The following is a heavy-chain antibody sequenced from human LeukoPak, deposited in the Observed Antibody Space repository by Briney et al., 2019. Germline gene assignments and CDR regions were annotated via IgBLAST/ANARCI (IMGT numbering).Heavy chain of an antibody. Sequence: KSSETLSVTCTVSGGSITSGGYYWSWTRQHPGKGLEWIGYIYYSGNIYYNPSLKSRVTISVDTSQNQFSLKLTSVTAADTAVYYCAQANSFYHGLDVWGQGTTVTVSS. V-gene: IGHV4-31*03. J-gene: IGHJ6*02. CDR2: IYYSGNI. CDR3: AQANSFYHGLDV. CDR1: GGSITSGGYY.